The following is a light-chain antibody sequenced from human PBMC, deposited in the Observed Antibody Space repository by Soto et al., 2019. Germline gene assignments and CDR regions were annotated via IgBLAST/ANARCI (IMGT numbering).Light chain of an antibody. J-gene: IGKJ1*01. CDR2: AAS. CDR3: QQYGTSPRT. V-gene: IGKV3-20*01. CDR1: QSVSSNY. Sequence: EIVLTQSPGTLSLSPGERATLSCRASQSVSSNYLAWYQQKPGQAPRLLIYAASSRSTGIPDRFSGSGSGSYFTLTISRLGPEDFAVYYCQQYGTSPRTFGHGTKVEI.